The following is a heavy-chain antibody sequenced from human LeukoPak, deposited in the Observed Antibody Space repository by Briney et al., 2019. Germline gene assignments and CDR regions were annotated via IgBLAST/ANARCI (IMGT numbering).Heavy chain of an antibody. J-gene: IGHJ3*02. CDR2: ISSSSSYK. CDR3: ARGLQVEQRGYSYDLWAFDI. D-gene: IGHD5-18*01. CDR1: GFSFSSYS. Sequence: GGSLRLSCTDSGFSFSSYSMNWVRQAPGKGLEWVSSISSSSSYKYYADSVKGRFTISRDNSKNTLYLQMNSLRAEDTAVYYCARGLQVEQRGYSYDLWAFDIWGQGTMVTVSS. V-gene: IGHV3-21*04.